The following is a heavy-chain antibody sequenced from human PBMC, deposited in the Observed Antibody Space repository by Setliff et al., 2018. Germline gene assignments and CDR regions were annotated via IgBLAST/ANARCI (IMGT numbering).Heavy chain of an antibody. CDR3: ARGDFWSGPPQYLNWFDP. CDR2: IYYSGST. V-gene: IGHV4-39*07. D-gene: IGHD3-3*01. CDR1: GGSISSYY. J-gene: IGHJ5*02. Sequence: SETLSLTCTVSGGSISSYYWSWIRQPPGKGLEWIGSIYYSGSTYYNPSLKSRVTISVDTSKNQFSLKLSSVTAADTAVYYCARGDFWSGPPQYLNWFDPWGQGTLVTVSS.